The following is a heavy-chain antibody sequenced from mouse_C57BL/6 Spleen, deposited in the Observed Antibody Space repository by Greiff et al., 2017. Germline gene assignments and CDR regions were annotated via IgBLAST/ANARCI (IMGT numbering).Heavy chain of an antibody. J-gene: IGHJ3*01. V-gene: IGHV1-15*01. CDR3: TRRIQAWFAY. CDR1: GYTFTDYE. Sequence: QVQLQQSGAELVRPGASVTLSCKASGYTFTDYEMHWVKQTPVHGLEWIGAIDPETGGTAYNQKFKGKAILTADKSSSTAYMELRSLTSEDSAVXYCTRRIQAWFAYWGQGTLVTGSA. CDR2: IDPETGGT.